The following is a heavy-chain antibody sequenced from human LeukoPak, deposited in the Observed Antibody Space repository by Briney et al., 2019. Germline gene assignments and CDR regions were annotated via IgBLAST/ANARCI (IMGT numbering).Heavy chain of an antibody. CDR3: AKALYYYDSNGYYLYYFDY. CDR1: GFTCSSYA. V-gene: IGHV3-23*01. J-gene: IGHJ4*02. CDR2: ISGSGGIT. D-gene: IGHD3-22*01. Sequence: PGGSLRLSCAASGFTCSSYAMSWVRQAPGKGLEWVSGISGSGGITYYADSVKGRFTISRDNYKNTLYLQMNSLRAEDTAVYYCAKALYYYDSNGYYLYYFDYWGQGTLVTVSS.